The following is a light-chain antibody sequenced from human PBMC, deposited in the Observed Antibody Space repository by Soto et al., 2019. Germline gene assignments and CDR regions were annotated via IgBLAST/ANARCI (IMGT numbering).Light chain of an antibody. J-gene: IGLJ3*02. V-gene: IGLV1-44*01. CDR2: SNN. CDR1: SSNIGGNT. CDR3: AAWDDSLKAVM. Sequence: QSVLTQPPSASGTPGQRVTISCSGSSSNIGGNTVSWYQQLPGTAPKLLIYSNNQRPSGVPDRFSGSKSGTSASLAISGLQSEDEADYFCAAWDDSLKAVMFGGGTQLTVL.